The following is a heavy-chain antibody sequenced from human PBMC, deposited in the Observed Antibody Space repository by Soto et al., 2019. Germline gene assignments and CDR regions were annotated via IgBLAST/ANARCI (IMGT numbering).Heavy chain of an antibody. V-gene: IGHV3-53*01. CDR2: LYDLDGT. J-gene: IGHJ4*02. Sequence: GESLKISCASFGFTVSGKKYVAWVRQAPGKGLEWVSALYDLDGTYYADSVKGRFTISRDNSKNTLYLQMNSLRAEDTAVYYCAKARYQLYYFDYWGQGTLVTVSS. D-gene: IGHD2-2*01. CDR1: GFTVSGKKY. CDR3: AKARYQLYYFDY.